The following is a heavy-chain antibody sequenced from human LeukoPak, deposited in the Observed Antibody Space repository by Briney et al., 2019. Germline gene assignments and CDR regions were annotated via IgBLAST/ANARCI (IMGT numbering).Heavy chain of an antibody. V-gene: IGHV4-4*07. CDR1: GASINSHY. CDR2: IYISGST. Sequence: SETLSLTCTVSGASINSHYWSWIRQPAGKGLEWIGRIYISGSTNYNSSLKSRVTISVDTSKNRFSLKLSSVTAADTAVYYCARDAYAGSGSYPYYYGMDVWGQGTTVTVSS. J-gene: IGHJ6*02. D-gene: IGHD3-10*01. CDR3: ARDAYAGSGSYPYYYGMDV.